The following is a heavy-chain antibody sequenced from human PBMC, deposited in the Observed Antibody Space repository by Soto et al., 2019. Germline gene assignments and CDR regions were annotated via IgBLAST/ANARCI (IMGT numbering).Heavy chain of an antibody. D-gene: IGHD2-21*01. V-gene: IGHV3-23*01. CDR1: GIIFSGYA. J-gene: IGHJ4*02. CDR3: AKGSGQPSVNPTLCYFGY. Sequence: PGGSLRLSCAASGIIFSGYAMSWVRQAPGKGLEWVSAISGSGGTTYYADSVKGRFTISRDNSKNTLYLQMNSLRAEDTAVYYCAKGSGQPSVNPTLCYFGYWGQGTLVTVSS. CDR2: ISGSGGTT.